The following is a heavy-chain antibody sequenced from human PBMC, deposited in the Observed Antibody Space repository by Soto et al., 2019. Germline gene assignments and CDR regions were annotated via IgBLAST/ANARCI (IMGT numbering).Heavy chain of an antibody. Sequence: EVQLLESGGGLVQPGGSLRLSCAASGFTFNNYAMNWVRQAPGKGLEWVSAVSGRGGSTYYADSVKGRFTISRDNSKNTLYLQMNSLRAEDTAVYYCVKTKTSVTVDDAFDIWGQGTMVTVSS. CDR1: GFTFNNYA. D-gene: IGHD4-17*01. CDR3: VKTKTSVTVDDAFDI. CDR2: VSGRGGST. V-gene: IGHV3-23*01. J-gene: IGHJ3*02.